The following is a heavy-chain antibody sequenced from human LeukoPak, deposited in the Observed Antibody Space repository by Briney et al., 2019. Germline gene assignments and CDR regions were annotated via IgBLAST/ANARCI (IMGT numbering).Heavy chain of an antibody. Sequence: ASVKVSCKASGYTFTGYYMHWVRQAPGQGLEWMGWINPNSGGANYAQKFQGRVTMTRDTSISTAYMELSRLRSDDTAVYYCAREVLLYCSSTSCSPYNWFDPWGQGTLVTVSS. CDR2: INPNSGGA. CDR3: AREVLLYCSSTSCSPYNWFDP. V-gene: IGHV1-2*02. J-gene: IGHJ5*02. D-gene: IGHD2-2*01. CDR1: GYTFTGYY.